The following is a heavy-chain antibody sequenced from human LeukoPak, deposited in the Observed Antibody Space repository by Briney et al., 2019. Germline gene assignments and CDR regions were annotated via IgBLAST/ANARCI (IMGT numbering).Heavy chain of an antibody. J-gene: IGHJ4*02. V-gene: IGHV1-69*02. CDR1: GGTFSSYT. CDR3: ARIVPAATPDSKNRDC. D-gene: IGHD2-2*01. Sequence: SVKVSCKASGGTFSSYTISWVRQAPGQGLEWMGRIIPILGIANYAQKFQGRVTITADKSTSTAYMELSSLRSEDTAVYYCARIVPAATPDSKNRDCWGQGTLVTVSS. CDR2: IIPILGIA.